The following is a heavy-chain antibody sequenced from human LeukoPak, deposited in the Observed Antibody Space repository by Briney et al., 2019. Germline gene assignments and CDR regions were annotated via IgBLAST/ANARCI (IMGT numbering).Heavy chain of an antibody. CDR2: INPNSGGT. D-gene: IGHD3-22*01. V-gene: IGHV1-2*02. CDR3: TRDLYYYDSNGYYYHGYFDY. Sequence: ASVKVSCKASGYTFTGYYMHWVRQAPGQGLEWMGWINPNSGGTNYAQKFQGRVTMTRDTSISTAYMELSRLRSDDTAVYYCTRDLYYYDSNGYYYHGYFDYWGQGTLVTVSS. J-gene: IGHJ4*02. CDR1: GYTFTGYY.